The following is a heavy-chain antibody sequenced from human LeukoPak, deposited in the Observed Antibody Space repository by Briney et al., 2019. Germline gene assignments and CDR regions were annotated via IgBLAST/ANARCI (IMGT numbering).Heavy chain of an antibody. D-gene: IGHD1-26*01. V-gene: IGHV1-2*06. CDR1: GYTFTGYY. CDR2: INPNSGGT. J-gene: IGHJ4*02. CDR3: ARDLYSGSYFYYFDY. Sequence: ASVKVSCKASGYTFTGYYMHWVRQAPGQGLEWMGRINPNSGGTNYAQKFQGRVTMTRDTSISTAYMELNRPRSDDTAVYYCARDLYSGSYFYYFDYWGQGTLVTVSS.